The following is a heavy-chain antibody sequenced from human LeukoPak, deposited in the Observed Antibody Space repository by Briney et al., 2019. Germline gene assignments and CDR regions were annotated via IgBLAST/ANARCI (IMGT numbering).Heavy chain of an antibody. CDR1: GFTFSSYA. CDR3: ARVPSGSYYQFPFDY. V-gene: IGHV3-23*01. D-gene: IGHD1-26*01. Sequence: GGSLRLSCAASGFTFSSYAMSWVRQAPGKGLEWVSAISGSGGSTYYADSVKGRFTISRDNSKNTLYLQMNSLRAEDTAVYYCARVPSGSYYQFPFDYWGQGTLVTVSS. J-gene: IGHJ4*02. CDR2: ISGSGGST.